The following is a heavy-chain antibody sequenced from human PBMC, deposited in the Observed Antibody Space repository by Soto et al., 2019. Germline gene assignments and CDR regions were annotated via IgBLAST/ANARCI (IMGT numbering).Heavy chain of an antibody. D-gene: IGHD6-25*01. CDR2: ISRSGGTT. CDR1: GFTFSSYA. J-gene: IGHJ4*02. CDR3: AKFFVETGGSSGWRRTFHY. V-gene: IGHV3-23*01. Sequence: EVQLLESGGGLVQPGRSLRLSCAASGFTFSSYAMSWVRQAPGKGLEWVLAISRSGGTTYYAAAVKGRYTISRDNSKNTLFLQMNSLRAEDTAVYYGAKFFVETGGSSGWRRTFHYRGQRTLVTVSS.